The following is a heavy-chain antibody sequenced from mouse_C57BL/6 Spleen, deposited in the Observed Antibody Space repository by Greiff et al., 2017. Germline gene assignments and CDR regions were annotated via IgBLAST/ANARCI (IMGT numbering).Heavy chain of an antibody. CDR2: FSSGSSTI. D-gene: IGHD1-1*01. V-gene: IGHV5-17*01. CDR1: GFTFSAYG. Sequence: EVKLVESGGGLVKPGGSLKLSCAASGFTFSAYGMHWVRQAPEKGLEWVAYFSSGSSTIYYADKVKGRFTFSRDNATNTLFMKMTSLRSEVTAVYYCARQNDCSSSYVFYFDYWGQGTTLTVSS. CDR3: ARQNDCSSSYVFYFDY. J-gene: IGHJ2*01.